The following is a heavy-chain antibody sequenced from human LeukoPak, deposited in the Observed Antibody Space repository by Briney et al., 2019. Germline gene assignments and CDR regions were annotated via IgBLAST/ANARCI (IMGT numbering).Heavy chain of an antibody. J-gene: IGHJ4*02. Sequence: GGSLRLSCTASGVTVSNTWTSWVRQAPGKGLEWVGLFTSRSAGGTIHYAAPVQGRFTILAEDSKNTWYLQMNGLQIEDTGIYYCTTGGGTMDFWGQGTLVTVSS. CDR3: TTGGGTMDF. CDR1: GVTVSNTW. CDR2: FTSRSAGGTI. V-gene: IGHV3-15*01. D-gene: IGHD2-15*01.